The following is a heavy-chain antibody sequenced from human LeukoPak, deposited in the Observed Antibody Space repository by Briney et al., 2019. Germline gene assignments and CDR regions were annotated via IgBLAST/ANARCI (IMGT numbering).Heavy chain of an antibody. V-gene: IGHV1-2*02. J-gene: IGHJ6*03. CDR1: GYTFTGYY. D-gene: IGHD2-2*01. CDR2: INPNSGGT. Sequence: ASVKVSCKASGYTFTGYYMHWVRQAPGQGLEWMGWINPNSGGTNYAQKFQGRVTMTRDTSISTAYMELSRLRSDDTAVYYCARDSPYCSSTSCYGYYMDVWGKGTTVAVSS. CDR3: ARDSPYCSSTSCYGYYMDV.